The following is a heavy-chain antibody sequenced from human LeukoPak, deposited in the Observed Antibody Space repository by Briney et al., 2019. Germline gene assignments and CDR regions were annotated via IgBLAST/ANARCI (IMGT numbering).Heavy chain of an antibody. CDR2: IRTKAINYAT. CDR1: GFTFSGST. CDR3: SRHEALPGDY. V-gene: IGHV3-73*01. Sequence: GGSLRLSCAASGFTFSGSTVHWVRQASGKGLDWVGHIRTKAINYATAYAASVKGRFTISRDDSKNTAYLQMNSLKIEDTAVYYCSRHEALPGDYWGQGTLVTVSS. J-gene: IGHJ4*02. D-gene: IGHD2-21*02.